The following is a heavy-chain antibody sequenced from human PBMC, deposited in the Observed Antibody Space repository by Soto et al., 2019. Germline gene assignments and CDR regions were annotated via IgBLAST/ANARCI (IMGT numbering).Heavy chain of an antibody. D-gene: IGHD6-19*01. CDR3: ARVLAVAGTSPPDWFDP. V-gene: IGHV6-1*01. CDR2: TYYRSKWYN. J-gene: IGHJ5*02. CDR1: GDSVSSNSSA. Sequence: QVQLQQSGPGLVKPSQTLSLTCAISGDSVSSNSSAWNWIRQSPSRGLEWLGRTYYRSKWYNDYEVSVKSRITINPDPSKNQFSLKLNSVTPEDTAGYYCARVLAVAGTSPPDWFDPWGQGTLVTVSS.